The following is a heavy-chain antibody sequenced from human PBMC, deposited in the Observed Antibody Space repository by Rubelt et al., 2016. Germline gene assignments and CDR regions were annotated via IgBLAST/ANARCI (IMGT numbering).Heavy chain of an antibody. CDR2: INYKGSTI. CDR3: AKVGDYYVSGGYRDY. V-gene: IGHV3-48*04. CDR1: GFTFSSYS. Sequence: QLGMRGGGLVQPGGSLRLSCAASGFTFSSYSMNWVRQAPGKGLEWISYINYKGSTISYADSVKGRFTISRDNAKNSLFLQMNSLRADDTAVYYCAKVGDYYVSGGYRDYWGQGTLVTVSS. J-gene: IGHJ4*02. D-gene: IGHD3-22*01.